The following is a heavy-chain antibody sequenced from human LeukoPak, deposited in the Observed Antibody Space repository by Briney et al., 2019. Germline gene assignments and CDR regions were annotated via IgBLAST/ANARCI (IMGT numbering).Heavy chain of an antibody. CDR1: GFTFSNSY. J-gene: IGHJ4*02. CDR2: IYPSGNI. V-gene: IGHV3-53*01. D-gene: IGHD5-24*01. CDR3: ARTSVSGDGYKVGYFDY. Sequence: GGSLRLSCAASGFTFSNSYMSWVRQAPGKGLEWVSLIYPSGNIYYADSVKGRFTISRDNSKNALFLQMNSLRAEDTAIYYCARTSVSGDGYKVGYFDYWGQGTLVTVSS.